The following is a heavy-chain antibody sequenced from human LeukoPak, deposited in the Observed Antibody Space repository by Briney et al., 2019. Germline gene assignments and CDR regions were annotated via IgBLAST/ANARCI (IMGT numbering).Heavy chain of an antibody. D-gene: IGHD3-22*01. CDR1: GFTFSSYA. Sequence: GGSLRLSCAASGFTFSSYAMSWVRQAPGKGLEWVSAISGSGGSTYYADSVKGRFTISRDNSKNTLYLQMNSLRAEDTAVYYCAKERGVRITMIVVVITDWGQGTLVTVSS. CDR2: ISGSGGST. CDR3: AKERGVRITMIVVVITD. V-gene: IGHV3-23*01. J-gene: IGHJ4*02.